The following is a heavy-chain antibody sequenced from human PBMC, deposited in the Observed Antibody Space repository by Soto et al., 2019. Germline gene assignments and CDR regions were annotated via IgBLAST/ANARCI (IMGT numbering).Heavy chain of an antibody. CDR1: GFTFSSYS. CDR3: AKGWSNDWYGPLDS. V-gene: IGHV3-21*01. D-gene: IGHD6-19*01. CDR2: ISSSSYI. Sequence: GGSLRLSCAASGFTFSSYSMNWVRQAPGKGLEWVSSISSSSYIYYADSVKGRFTISRDNAKNSLYLQMNSLRAEDTAVYYCAKGWSNDWYGPLDSWGLGILVTVSS. J-gene: IGHJ5*01.